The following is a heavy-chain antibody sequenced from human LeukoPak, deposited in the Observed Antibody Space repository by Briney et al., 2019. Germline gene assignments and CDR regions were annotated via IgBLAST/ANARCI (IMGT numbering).Heavy chain of an antibody. CDR2: INFSGKT. J-gene: IGHJ2*01. V-gene: IGHV4-34*09. CDR1: GGSFSGYY. Sequence: SETLSLTCAVYGGSFSGYYWNWIRQPPGKGLEWIGEINFSGKTNYNPSLKSRVTISVDTSKNQFSLKLSSVTAADTAVYYCAREKSFDLWGRGTLVTVFS. CDR3: AREKSFDL.